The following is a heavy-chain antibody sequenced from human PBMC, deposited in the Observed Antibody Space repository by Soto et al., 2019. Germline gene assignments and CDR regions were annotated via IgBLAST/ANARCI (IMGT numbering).Heavy chain of an antibody. CDR2: IYHSGST. CDR3: ARATTVTSSFFYYGLDV. J-gene: IGHJ6*02. Sequence: SETLSLTCAVSGGSISSSNWWSWVRQPPGKGLEWIGEIYHSGSTNYNPSLKSRLTLSVDTSQNQFSLHLTSVIAADSASYFCARATTVTSSFFYYGLDVWGQGTTVTLSS. V-gene: IGHV4-4*02. D-gene: IGHD4-17*01. CDR1: GGSISSSNW.